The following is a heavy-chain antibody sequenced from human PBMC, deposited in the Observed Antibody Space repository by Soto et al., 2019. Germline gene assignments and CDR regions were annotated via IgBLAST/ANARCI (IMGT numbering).Heavy chain of an antibody. Sequence: QVQLVQSGDEVKKPGASVKVSCKASGYIFVNYGIAWVRQAPGQGLEWMGWISPYTGNTHSATKIQGRLTMTTDTSTSTGYLDLGSLTSDDTAVYYCGMVDNYVTPTPQDVWVQGTTVTVSS. CDR1: GYIFVNYG. CDR2: ISPYTGNT. D-gene: IGHD3-16*01. V-gene: IGHV1-18*01. CDR3: GMVDNYVTPTPQDV. J-gene: IGHJ6*02.